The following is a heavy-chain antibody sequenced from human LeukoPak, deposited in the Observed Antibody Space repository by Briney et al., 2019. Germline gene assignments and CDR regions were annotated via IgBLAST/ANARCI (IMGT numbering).Heavy chain of an antibody. J-gene: IGHJ4*02. D-gene: IGHD3-10*01. CDR2: INPSDSST. CDR1: GYTFTSYY. CDR3: ARDSWPLGHLLGFDY. V-gene: IGHV1-46*01. Sequence: ASVKVCCKASGYTFTSYYIHWVRQAPGPGLGWMGIINPSDSSTTYAQKFQGRVTMTRDTSTTTVYLDLSRLRSEDTAVYFCARDSWPLGHLLGFDYWGQGTPVTVSS.